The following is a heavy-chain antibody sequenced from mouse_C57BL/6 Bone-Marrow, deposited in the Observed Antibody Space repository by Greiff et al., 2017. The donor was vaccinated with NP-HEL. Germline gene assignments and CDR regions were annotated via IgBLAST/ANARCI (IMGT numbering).Heavy chain of an antibody. CDR1: GYAFSSSW. D-gene: IGHD1-1*01. CDR2: IYPGDGDT. V-gene: IGHV1-82*01. J-gene: IGHJ3*01. CDR3: ARGYYSSSSWFAY. Sequence: QVQLKQSGPELVKPGASVKISCKASGYAFSSSWMNWVKQRPGKGLEWIGRIYPGDGDTNYNGKFKGKATLTADTSSSTAYMQLSSLTSEDSAVYFCARGYYSSSSWFAYWGQGTLVTVSA.